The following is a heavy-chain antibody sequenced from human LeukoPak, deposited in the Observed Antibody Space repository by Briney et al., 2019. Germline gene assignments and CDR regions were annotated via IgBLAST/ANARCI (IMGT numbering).Heavy chain of an antibody. Sequence: ASVKVSCKASGFTFTSHDYNWVRQAPGQGLEWMGGIIPIFGTANYAQKFQGRVTITADESTSTAYMELSSLRSEDTAVYYCARDIEDYGGNGWTDWGQGTLVTVSS. CDR2: IIPIFGTA. D-gene: IGHD4-23*01. CDR1: GFTFTSHD. V-gene: IGHV1-69*13. J-gene: IGHJ4*02. CDR3: ARDIEDYGGNGWTD.